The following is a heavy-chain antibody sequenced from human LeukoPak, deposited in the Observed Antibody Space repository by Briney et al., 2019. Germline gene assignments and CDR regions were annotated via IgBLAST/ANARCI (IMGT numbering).Heavy chain of an antibody. CDR1: GYTFTSYA. CDR3: ARGLQVEMAIPTLYYFDY. V-gene: IGHV1-3*03. CDR2: INAGNGNT. Sequence: ASVKVSCKASGYTFTSYAMHWVRQAPGQRLEWMGWINAGNGNTKYSQEFQGRVTITRDTSASTAYMELSSLRSEDTAVYYCARGLQVEMAIPTLYYFDYWGQGTLVTVSS. J-gene: IGHJ4*02. D-gene: IGHD5-24*01.